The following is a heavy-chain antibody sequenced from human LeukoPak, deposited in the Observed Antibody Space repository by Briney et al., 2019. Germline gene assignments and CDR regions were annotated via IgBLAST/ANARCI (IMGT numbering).Heavy chain of an antibody. CDR1: GGSFSGYY. V-gene: IGHV4-34*01. CDR2: INHSGST. Sequence: SETLSLTCAVYGGSFSGYYWSWIRQPPGKGLEWIGEINHSGSTNYNPSLKSRVTISVDTSKNQFSLELSSVTATDTAVYYCARAGLTIRVFDYWGQGTLVTVSS. J-gene: IGHJ4*02. CDR3: ARAGLTIRVFDY. D-gene: IGHD3-9*01.